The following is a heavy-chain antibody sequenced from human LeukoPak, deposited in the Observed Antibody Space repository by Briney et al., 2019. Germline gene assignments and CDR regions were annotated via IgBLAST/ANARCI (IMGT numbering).Heavy chain of an antibody. CDR3: ARGRTVGLRRASGYYMDV. CDR2: MNPNSGNT. CDR1: GYTFTSYD. V-gene: IGHV1-8*01. D-gene: IGHD4-17*01. J-gene: IGHJ6*03. Sequence: ASVKVSCKASGYTFTSYDINWVRQAAGQGLEWMGWMNPNSGNTGYAQEFQGRVTMTRNTSISTAYMELSSLRSEDTAVYYCARGRTVGLRRASGYYMDVWGKGTTVTISS.